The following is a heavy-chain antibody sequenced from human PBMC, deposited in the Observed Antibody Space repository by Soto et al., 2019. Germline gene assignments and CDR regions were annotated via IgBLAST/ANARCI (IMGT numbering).Heavy chain of an antibody. Sequence: SETLSLTCTVSGDSISRYCWSWIRHPGGKGLEWIGRVYTSGSTIYNPSLESRVPMSVDTSNNQSSLKLTSVPAADTPVYSCARSYRLCRTTRRYYNPMDVWGQGTTVTVSS. CDR2: VYTSGST. D-gene: IGHD2-21*01. CDR1: GDSISRYC. CDR3: ARSYRLCRTTRRYYNPMDV. V-gene: IGHV4-4*07. J-gene: IGHJ6*02.